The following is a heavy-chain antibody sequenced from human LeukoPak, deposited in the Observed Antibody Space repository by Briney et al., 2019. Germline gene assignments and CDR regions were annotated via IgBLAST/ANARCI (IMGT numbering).Heavy chain of an antibody. CDR1: GGSFSSDNYY. CDR3: ARFTDSWIIGFDY. Sequence: SQTLSLTCTASGGSFSSDNYYWSWIRQHPGKGLEWIGYIYHSGSTHYNPSLQSRVAISVDTSKNHFSLKLTYVTAADTAVYYCARFTDSWIIGFDYWGQGTLVTVSS. V-gene: IGHV4-31*03. CDR2: IYHSGST. D-gene: IGHD3-3*01. J-gene: IGHJ4*02.